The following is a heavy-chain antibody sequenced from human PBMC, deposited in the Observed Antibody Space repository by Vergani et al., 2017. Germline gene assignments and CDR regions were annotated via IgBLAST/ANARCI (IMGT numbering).Heavy chain of an antibody. CDR3: ARGQGVYYDTTGYFNWFDP. J-gene: IGHJ5*02. D-gene: IGHD3-22*01. CDR2: IIPVLGKT. CDR1: GATFRSNT. V-gene: IGHV1-69*08. Sequence: QVQLVQSGAEVKKPGSSVKVSCKASGATFRSNTISWVRQVPGQGLEWMGRIIPVLGKTKYAQDFQGRLTITADTSTSTDYMELSNLRSDDTAVYYCARGQGVYYDTTGYFNWFDPWGQGTLVTVSS.